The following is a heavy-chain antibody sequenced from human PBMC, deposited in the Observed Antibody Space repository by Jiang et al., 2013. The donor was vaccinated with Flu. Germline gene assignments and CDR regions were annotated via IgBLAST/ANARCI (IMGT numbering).Heavy chain of an antibody. CDR3: ARDPNTATRRGDYFDY. CDR1: GVSITRHTYY. CDR2: IYYSGRA. Sequence: GPGLVKPSETLSLTCSVSGVSITRHTYYWGWIRQPPGRGLEWIGSIYYSGRAYYNPSLKSRVVISVDTSKNQVSLKMTSLTAADTAVYYCARDPNTATRRGDYFDYWGQGSLVTVSS. D-gene: IGHD6-6*01. J-gene: IGHJ4*02. V-gene: IGHV4-39*07.